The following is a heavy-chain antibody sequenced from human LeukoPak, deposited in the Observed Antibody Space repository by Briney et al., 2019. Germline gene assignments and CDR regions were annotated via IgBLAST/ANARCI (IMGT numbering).Heavy chain of an antibody. J-gene: IGHJ4*02. V-gene: IGHV4-4*02. CDR2: IYHSGST. Sequence: SETLSLTCAVSGGSISSSNWWSWVRQPPGKGLEWIGEIYHSGSTNYNPSLKSRVTISVDKSKNQFSLKLSSVTAADTAVYYCAREFPPLYDYVWGSYRPGIYYFDYWGQGTLVTVSS. D-gene: IGHD3-16*02. CDR1: GGSISSSNW. CDR3: AREFPPLYDYVWGSYRPGIYYFDY.